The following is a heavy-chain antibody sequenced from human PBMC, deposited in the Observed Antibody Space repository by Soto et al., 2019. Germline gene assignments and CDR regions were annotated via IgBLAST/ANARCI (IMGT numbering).Heavy chain of an antibody. Sequence: GSGPTLVNPTQTLTLTCTFSGFSLSTSGVGVGWIRQPPGKALEWLALIYWNDDKRYSPSLKSRLTITKDTSKNKVVLTMTNMELVVTAIYYCAHSVSSPSYDSSGYYTMKFDYWGQGTLVTVSS. J-gene: IGHJ4*02. CDR3: AHSVSSPSYDSSGYYTMKFDY. CDR1: GFSLSTSGVG. V-gene: IGHV2-5*01. CDR2: IYWNDDK. D-gene: IGHD3-22*01.